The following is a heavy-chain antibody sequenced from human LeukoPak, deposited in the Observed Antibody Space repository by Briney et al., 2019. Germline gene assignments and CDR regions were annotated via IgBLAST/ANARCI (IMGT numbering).Heavy chain of an antibody. CDR1: GYSFTSYW. D-gene: IGHD2-8*02. CDR2: IYPGDSDT. V-gene: IGHV5-51*01. J-gene: IGHJ6*03. CDR3: ARRVRRVTGGGSFYYYYYMDA. Sequence: GESLKISCKGSGYSFTSYWIGWVRQMPGKGLEWMGIIYPGDSDTRYSPSFQGQVTISADKSISTAYLQWSSLKASDTAMYYCARRVRRVTGGGSFYYYYYMDAWGKGTTVTVSS.